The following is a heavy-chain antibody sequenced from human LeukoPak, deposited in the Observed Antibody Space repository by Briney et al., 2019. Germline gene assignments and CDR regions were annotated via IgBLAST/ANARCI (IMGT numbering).Heavy chain of an antibody. CDR1: GYTFTGYY. D-gene: IGHD1-26*01. V-gene: IGHV1-46*01. Sequence: GASVKVSCKASGYTFTGYYMHWVRQAPGQGLEWMGIINPSGGSTNYAQKFQGRVTMTRDTSTSTVYMELSSLTSEDRAVYYCTRGSRSGSYYGEFDFWGPGTLVTVSS. J-gene: IGHJ4*02. CDR3: TRGSRSGSYYGEFDF. CDR2: INPSGGST.